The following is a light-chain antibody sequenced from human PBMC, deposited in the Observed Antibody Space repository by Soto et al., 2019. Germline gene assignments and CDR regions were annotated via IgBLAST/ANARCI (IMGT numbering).Light chain of an antibody. CDR3: QQYTVSPIT. CDR2: AAS. CDR1: QTVSKNY. Sequence: EIVLTQSPGTVSLSPGEGITLSFMSSQTVSKNYLAWYQQKPGQAPRLLIYAASTRATGIPDRFSGSGSGTDFTLTISRLEPEDFAVFYCQQYTVSPITFGQGTRLEI. J-gene: IGKJ5*01. V-gene: IGKV3-20*01.